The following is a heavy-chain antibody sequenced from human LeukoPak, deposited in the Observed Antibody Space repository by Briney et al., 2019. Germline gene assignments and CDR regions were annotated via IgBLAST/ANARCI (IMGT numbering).Heavy chain of an antibody. Sequence: GGSLKLSCTASGFSINSYDMNWVRQAPGKGLEWVSSISPKSDFIYYSDSVRGRFTISRDNADNSLYLQMNRLRAEDTAVYYCARADCSASTCYLRRSWFDPWGQGILVTVSS. V-gene: IGHV3-21*01. CDR2: ISPKSDFI. CDR1: GFSINSYD. J-gene: IGHJ5*02. D-gene: IGHD3-9*01. CDR3: ARADCSASTCYLRRSWFDP.